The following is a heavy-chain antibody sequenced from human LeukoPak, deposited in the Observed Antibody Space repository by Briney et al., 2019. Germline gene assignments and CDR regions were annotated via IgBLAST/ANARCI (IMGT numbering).Heavy chain of an antibody. V-gene: IGHV4-61*02. CDR1: GGSISSGSYY. J-gene: IGHJ4*02. CDR3: AREGYYDSSGYYLFADY. Sequence: PSETLSLTCTVSGGSISSGSYYWSWIRQPAGKGLEWIGRIYTSGSTNYNPSLKSRVTISVDTSKNQFSLKLSSVTAADTAVYYCAREGYYDSSGYYLFADYWGQGTLVTVSS. CDR2: IYTSGST. D-gene: IGHD3-22*01.